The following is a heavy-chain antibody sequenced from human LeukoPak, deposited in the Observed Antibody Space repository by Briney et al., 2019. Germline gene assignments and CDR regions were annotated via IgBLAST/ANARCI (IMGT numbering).Heavy chain of an antibody. V-gene: IGHV4-34*01. CDR3: ARGRKDIVVVPAAIFNY. CDR2: INHSGGT. J-gene: IGHJ4*02. Sequence: SETLSLTCAVYGGSFSGYYWSWIRQPLGKGLEWIGEINHSGGTNYSPSLKSRVTISVDTSKNQFSLKLSSVTAADTAVYYCARGRKDIVVVPAAIFNYWGRGTLVTVSS. D-gene: IGHD2-2*01. CDR1: GGSFSGYY.